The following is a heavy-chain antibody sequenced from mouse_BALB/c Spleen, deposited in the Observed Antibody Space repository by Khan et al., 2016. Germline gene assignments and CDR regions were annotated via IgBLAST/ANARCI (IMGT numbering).Heavy chain of an antibody. CDR3: ARGDGNYENYFDY. CDR2: IDPANGNT. J-gene: IGHJ2*01. V-gene: IGHV14-3*02. CDR1: GFNIKDTY. Sequence: VQLKESGAELVKPGASVKLSCTASGFNIKDTYMHWVKQRPEQGLEWIGRIDPANGNTKYDPKFQGKATITADTSSNTAYLQLSSLTSEDTAVYYCARGDGNYENYFDYWGQGTTLTVSS. D-gene: IGHD2-1*01.